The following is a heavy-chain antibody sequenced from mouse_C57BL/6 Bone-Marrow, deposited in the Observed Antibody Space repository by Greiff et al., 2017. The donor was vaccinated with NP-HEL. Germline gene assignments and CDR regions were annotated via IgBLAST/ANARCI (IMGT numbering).Heavy chain of an antibody. CDR2: INPYNGGT. Sequence: VQLQQSGPVLVKPGASVKMSCKASGYTFTDYYMNWVKQSHGKSLEWIGVINPYNGGTSYNQKFKGKATLTVDKSSSTAYMELNSLTSEDSAVYYCARKGLYSNYGWYFDVWGTGTTVTVSS. CDR3: ARKGLYSNYGWYFDV. J-gene: IGHJ1*03. D-gene: IGHD2-5*01. CDR1: GYTFTDYY. V-gene: IGHV1-19*01.